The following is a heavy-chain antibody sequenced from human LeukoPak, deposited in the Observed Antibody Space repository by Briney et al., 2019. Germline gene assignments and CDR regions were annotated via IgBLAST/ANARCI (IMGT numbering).Heavy chain of an antibody. D-gene: IGHD6-6*01. CDR1: GYSFTSYW. Sequence: GLPLKSSCQGFGYSFTSYWIGWVRQMPGQGLEWMGFIYPGDSDTRYSPSFQGQVSISADKSISTAYLQLSSLKASDTAMYYCARHVAYSSSSSWIDPWGQGTLVTVSS. CDR2: IYPGDSDT. J-gene: IGHJ5*02. CDR3: ARHVAYSSSSSWIDP. V-gene: IGHV5-51*01.